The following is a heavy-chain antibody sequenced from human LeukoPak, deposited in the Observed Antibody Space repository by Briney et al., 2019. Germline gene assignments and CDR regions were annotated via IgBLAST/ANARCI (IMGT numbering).Heavy chain of an antibody. CDR1: GYTFTSYG. D-gene: IGHD3-3*01. CDR2: ISAYNGNT. J-gene: IGHJ6*03. V-gene: IGHV1-18*01. Sequence: ASVKVSRKASGYTFTSYGISWVRQAPGQGLEWMGWISAYNGNTNYAQKLQGRVTMTTDTSTSTAYMELRSLRSDDTAVYYCARDGYYDFWSGNYTYYYYMDVWGKGTTVTVSS. CDR3: ARDGYYDFWSGNYTYYYYMDV.